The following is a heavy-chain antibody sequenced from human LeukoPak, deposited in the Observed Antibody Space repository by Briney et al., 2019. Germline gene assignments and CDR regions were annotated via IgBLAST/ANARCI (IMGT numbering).Heavy chain of an antibody. D-gene: IGHD3-16*01. CDR3: ARGWGSYYFDY. Sequence: PADTLSLTGAVSGLSISISNWGSWVRQPPGKGVEWIGEIYHSGSTNYNPSLKSRVTISVDKSKNQFSLKLSSVTAADTAVYYCARGWGSYYFDYWGQGTLVTVSS. V-gene: IGHV4-4*02. J-gene: IGHJ4*02. CDR2: IYHSGST. CDR1: GLSISISNW.